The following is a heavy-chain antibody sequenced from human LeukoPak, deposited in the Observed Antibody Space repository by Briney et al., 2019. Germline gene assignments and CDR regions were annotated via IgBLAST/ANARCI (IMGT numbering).Heavy chain of an antibody. Sequence: GASVKVSCKVSGYTLTELSMHWVRQAPGKGLEWMGGFDPEDGETIYAQKFQGRVTMTEDTSTDTAYMELSSLRSEDTAVYYCATDLRRRQQLWRAGAGYGMDVWGQGTTVTVSS. J-gene: IGHJ6*02. CDR3: ATDLRRRQQLWRAGAGYGMDV. D-gene: IGHD6-13*01. V-gene: IGHV1-24*01. CDR2: FDPEDGET. CDR1: GYTLTELS.